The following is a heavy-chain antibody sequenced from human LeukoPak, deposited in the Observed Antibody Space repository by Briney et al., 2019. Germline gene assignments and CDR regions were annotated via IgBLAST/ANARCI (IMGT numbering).Heavy chain of an antibody. CDR2: ISGSGDSI. CDR3: AKGRSSDYPYYFDY. Sequence: GGSLRLSCAASGFTFSSNAMSWVRQAPGKGLEWVSAISGSGDSIYYADSVKGRFTISRDKSKNTLYLQMNSLRVEDTAVYYCAKGRSSDYPYYFDYWGQGTLVTVSS. J-gene: IGHJ4*02. D-gene: IGHD3-22*01. CDR1: GFTFSSNA. V-gene: IGHV3-23*01.